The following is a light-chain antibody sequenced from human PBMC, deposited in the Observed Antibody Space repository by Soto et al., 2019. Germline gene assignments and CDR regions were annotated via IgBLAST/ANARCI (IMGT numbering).Light chain of an antibody. CDR1: STDVGGSNY. CDR3: GSYSSTDTPFV. J-gene: IGLJ1*01. CDR2: EVT. Sequence: QSALAQPSSVSGSPGQSITISCTGTSTDVGGSNYVSWYQHHSGKAPKLLIYEVTNRPSGISDRFSGSKSVNTASLTISGLRAEDESDYYCGSYSSTDTPFVFGTGTKLTVL. V-gene: IGLV2-14*01.